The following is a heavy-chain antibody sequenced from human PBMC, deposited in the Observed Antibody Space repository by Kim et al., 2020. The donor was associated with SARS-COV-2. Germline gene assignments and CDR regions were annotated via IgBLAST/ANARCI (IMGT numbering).Heavy chain of an antibody. Sequence: SETLSLTCAVYGGSFSGYYWSWIRQPPGKGLEWIGEINHSGSTNYNPSLKSRVTISVDTSKNQFSLKLSSVTAADTAVYYCAQIVVVPAAIDLDVWGQGTTVTVSS. CDR3: AQIVVVPAAIDLDV. J-gene: IGHJ6*02. V-gene: IGHV4-34*01. D-gene: IGHD2-2*02. CDR2: INHSGST. CDR1: GGSFSGYY.